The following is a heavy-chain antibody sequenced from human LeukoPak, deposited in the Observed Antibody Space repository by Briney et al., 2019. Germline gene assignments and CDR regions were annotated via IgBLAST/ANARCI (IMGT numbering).Heavy chain of an antibody. Sequence: PGGSLRLSCVASGFIFSGYGMHWVRQAPGKGLEWVAVIWYDGSNKYYADSVKGRFTISRDNSKNTLYLQMNSLRAEDTAVFYCARGNFRRDGYNFDYWGQGTLVTVSS. D-gene: IGHD5-24*01. CDR2: IWYDGSNK. CDR1: GFIFSGYG. V-gene: IGHV3-33*01. J-gene: IGHJ4*02. CDR3: ARGNFRRDGYNFDY.